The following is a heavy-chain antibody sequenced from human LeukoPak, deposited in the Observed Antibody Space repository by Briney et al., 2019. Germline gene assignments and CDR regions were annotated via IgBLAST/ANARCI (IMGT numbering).Heavy chain of an antibody. D-gene: IGHD6-13*01. CDR1: GVSISSCY. V-gene: IGHV4-59*01. J-gene: IGHJ4*02. CDR2: IYYSGST. Sequence: SETLSLTCTVSGVSISSCYWSWIRQPPGKGLEWIGYIYYSGSTNYNPSLKSRVTISVDTSKNQFSLKLSSVTAADTAVYYCARLPRYSSSGIFDYWGQGTLVTVSS. CDR3: ARLPRYSSSGIFDY.